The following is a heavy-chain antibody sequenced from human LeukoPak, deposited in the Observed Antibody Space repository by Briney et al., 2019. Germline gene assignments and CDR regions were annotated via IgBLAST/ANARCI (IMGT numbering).Heavy chain of an antibody. CDR2: FDPEDGET. Sequence: ASVKVSCKVSGYTLTELSMHWVRQAPGKGLEWMGGFDPEDGETIYAQKFQGRVTMTRDTSTSTVYMELSSLRSEDTAVYYCARDRGSSWYRLDDIWGQGTMVTVSS. J-gene: IGHJ3*02. CDR3: ARDRGSSWYRLDDI. D-gene: IGHD6-13*01. V-gene: IGHV1-24*01. CDR1: GYTLTELS.